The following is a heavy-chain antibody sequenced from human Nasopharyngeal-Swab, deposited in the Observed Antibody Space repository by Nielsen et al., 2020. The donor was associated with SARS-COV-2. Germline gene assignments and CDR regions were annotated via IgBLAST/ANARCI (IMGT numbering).Heavy chain of an antibody. CDR2: IYYGGST. CDR1: GGSISSSTYY. Sequence: SETLSLTCTVSGGSISSSTYYWAWIRQPPGKGLEWIGSIYYGGSTHHNPSLKSRVTISVDTSKNQFSLKLSSVTAADTAVYYCATLSSSWYEYYFDYWGQGTLVTVSS. D-gene: IGHD6-13*01. J-gene: IGHJ4*02. V-gene: IGHV4-39*01. CDR3: ATLSSSWYEYYFDY.